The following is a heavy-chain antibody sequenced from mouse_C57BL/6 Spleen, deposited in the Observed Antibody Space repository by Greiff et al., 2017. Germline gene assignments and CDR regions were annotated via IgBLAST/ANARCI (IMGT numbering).Heavy chain of an antibody. J-gene: IGHJ2*01. CDR1: GYTFTDYY. CDR3: AKDYYYGSSYFDY. V-gene: IGHV1-26*01. D-gene: IGHD1-1*01. CDR2: INPNNGGT. Sequence: EVQLLQSGPGLVQPGASVKISCKASGYTFTDYYMNWVRQTPGKRLEWIGDINPNNGGTSYNQKLKGTATLTVDKSSSTADMELRSLTSEDSAVDYGAKDYYYGSSYFDYWGQGTTLTVSS.